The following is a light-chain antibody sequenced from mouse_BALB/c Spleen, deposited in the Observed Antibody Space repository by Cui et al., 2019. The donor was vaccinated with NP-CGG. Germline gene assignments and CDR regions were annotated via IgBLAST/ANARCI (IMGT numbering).Light chain of an antibody. CDR2: GTN. CDR1: IGAVTSSNY. Sequence: QAVVTQASALTTSPGETVTLTCRSSIGAVTSSNYANWVQEKPDHLFTGLIGGTNNRAPGVSARFSGSLIGDKAALTITGAQTEDEAIYFCALWYSNHWVFGGGTKLTVL. CDR3: ALWYSNHWV. J-gene: IGLJ1*01. V-gene: IGLV1*01.